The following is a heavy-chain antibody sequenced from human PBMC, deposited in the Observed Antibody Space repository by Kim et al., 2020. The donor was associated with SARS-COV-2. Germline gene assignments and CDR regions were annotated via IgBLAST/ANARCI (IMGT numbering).Heavy chain of an antibody. V-gene: IGHV3-48*02. CDR3: VRDRMGGAFDI. Sequence: GGSLRLSCATSGFTFSAYDMNWVRRAPGKGLEWLSFITKSSTTIYYANSVKGRFTISRANAKNSLYLQMNSLRDEDTALYYCVRDRMGGAFDIWGQGTMV. J-gene: IGHJ3*02. CDR1: GFTFSAYD. D-gene: IGHD3-16*01. CDR2: ITKSSTTI.